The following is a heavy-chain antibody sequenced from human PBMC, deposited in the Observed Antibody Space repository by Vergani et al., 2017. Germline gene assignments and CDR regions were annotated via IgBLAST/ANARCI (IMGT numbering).Heavy chain of an antibody. CDR2: IWYDGSNK. V-gene: IGHV3-33*01. CDR3: ATGPTKTPDSSSSGGVDY. J-gene: IGHJ4*02. D-gene: IGHD6-6*01. CDR1: GFTFSSYG. Sequence: QVQLVESGGGVVQPGRSLRLSCAASGFTFSSYGMHWVRQAPGKGLEWVAVIWYDGSNKYYADSVKGRFTISRDNSKNTLYLQMNSLRAEDTAVYYCATGPTKTPDSSSSGGVDYWAQGTLVTVSS.